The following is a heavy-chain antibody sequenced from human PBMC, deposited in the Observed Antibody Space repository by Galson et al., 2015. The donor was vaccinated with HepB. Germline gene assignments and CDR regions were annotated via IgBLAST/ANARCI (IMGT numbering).Heavy chain of an antibody. CDR2: ISTYNANR. CDR3: ARDRGQVWFLY. Sequence: QSGAEVKKPGASVKVSCKASGYTFTNYGISWVRQAPGQGLEWMGWISTYNANRNYAQNLQGRLTMTTDTSTSTAYMELRSLRSDDTAVYYCARDRGQVWFLYWGQGTLVTVSS. D-gene: IGHD5-18*01. CDR1: GYTFTNYG. J-gene: IGHJ4*02. V-gene: IGHV1-18*04.